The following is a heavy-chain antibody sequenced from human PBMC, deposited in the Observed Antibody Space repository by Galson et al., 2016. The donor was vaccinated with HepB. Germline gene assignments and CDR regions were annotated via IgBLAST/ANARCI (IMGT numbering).Heavy chain of an antibody. Sequence: SLRLSCAASGFTFSSYWMSWVRQAPGKGLEWVAVISKDSRDKQYVDSVKGRFTVSRDNSKNTLFLQMSNLRVEDTAVYYCAKMDCGRECPRDYWGQGTLVTVSS. CDR3: AKMDCGRECPRDY. D-gene: IGHD2-21*01. CDR1: GFTFSSYW. CDR2: ISKDSRDK. J-gene: IGHJ4*02. V-gene: IGHV3-30*18.